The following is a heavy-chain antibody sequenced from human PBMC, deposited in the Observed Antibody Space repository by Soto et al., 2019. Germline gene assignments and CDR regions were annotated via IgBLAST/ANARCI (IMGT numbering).Heavy chain of an antibody. J-gene: IGHJ6*02. Sequence: PGGSLRLSCAASGFTFSDYYMSWIRQAPGKGLEWVSYISSSSSYTNYADSVKGRFTISRDNAKNSLYLQMNSLRAEDTAVYYCARPLQYCANGVCYGSHGMDVCGHGNTVSGS. V-gene: IGHV3-11*06. D-gene: IGHD2-8*01. CDR3: ARPLQYCANGVCYGSHGMDV. CDR1: GFTFSDYY. CDR2: ISSSSSYT.